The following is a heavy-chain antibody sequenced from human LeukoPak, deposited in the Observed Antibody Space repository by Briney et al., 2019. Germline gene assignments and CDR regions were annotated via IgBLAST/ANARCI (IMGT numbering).Heavy chain of an antibody. CDR3: ARDQDWAFDY. D-gene: IGHD3/OR15-3a*01. V-gene: IGHV3-7*01. J-gene: IGHJ4*02. CDR2: IKQDGSEK. CDR1: GFTFSTYW. Sequence: PGGSLRLSCAASGFTFSTYWMSWVRQAPGKGLEWVANIKQDGSEKYYVDPVKGRFTISRDNPKNSLYLQMNTLRPEDTAVYYCARDQDWAFDYWGQGTLVTVSS.